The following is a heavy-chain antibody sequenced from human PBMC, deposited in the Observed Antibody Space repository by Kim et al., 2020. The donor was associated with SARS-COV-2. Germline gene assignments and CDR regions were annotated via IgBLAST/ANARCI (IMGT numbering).Heavy chain of an antibody. CDR2: FDPEDGET. D-gene: IGHD3-9*01. CDR1: GYTLTELS. J-gene: IGHJ3*02. CDR3: ATDHPGPISYYDILTGYSVRAFDI. Sequence: ASVKVSCKVSGYTLTELSMHWVRQAPGKGLEWMGGFDPEDGETIYAQKFQGRVTMTEDTSTDTAYMELSSLRSEDTAVYYCATDHPGPISYYDILTGYSVRAFDIWGQGTMVTVSS. V-gene: IGHV1-24*01.